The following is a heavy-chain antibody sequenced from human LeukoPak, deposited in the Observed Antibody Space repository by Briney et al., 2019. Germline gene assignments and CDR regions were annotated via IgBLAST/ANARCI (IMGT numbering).Heavy chain of an antibody. D-gene: IGHD3-22*01. V-gene: IGHV3-15*01. CDR1: GFTFSNAW. CDR2: IKSKTDGGTT. Sequence: GGSLRLSCAASGFTFSNAWMSWVRQAPGKGLEWVGRIKSKTDGGTTDYAAPVKGRFTISRDDPKNTLYLQMNSLKTEDTAVYYCTKEMIVVVAAAFDIWGQGTMVTVSS. CDR3: TKEMIVVVAAAFDI. J-gene: IGHJ3*02.